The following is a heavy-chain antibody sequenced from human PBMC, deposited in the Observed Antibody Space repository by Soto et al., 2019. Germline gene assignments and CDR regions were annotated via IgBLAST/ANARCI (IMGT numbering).Heavy chain of an antibody. CDR3: ARRRVRETSFKLAPYNWFDP. J-gene: IGHJ5*02. CDR1: GGSISSSSDY. D-gene: IGHD3-10*01. Sequence: SETLSLTCTVSGGSISSSSDYWGWIRQPPGKGLEWIGSIYYSGSTYYNPSLKSRVTISVDTSKNQFSLKLSSVTAADTAVYYCARRRVRETSFKLAPYNWFDPWGQGTLVTVSS. CDR2: IYYSGST. V-gene: IGHV4-39*01.